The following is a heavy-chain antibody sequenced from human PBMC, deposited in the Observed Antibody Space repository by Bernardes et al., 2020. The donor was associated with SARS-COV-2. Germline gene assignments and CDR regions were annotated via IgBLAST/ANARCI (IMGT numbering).Heavy chain of an antibody. CDR2: ISGSGGST. CDR3: AKDAPTYDYVWGRPPSDI. V-gene: IGHV3-23*01. D-gene: IGHD3-16*01. Sequence: GGSLRLSCAASGVTFSNFAMSWVRQAPGKGLEWVSAISGSGGSTYYADSVKGRFTISRDNSKNTLYLQMNSLRAEDTAFYYCAKDAPTYDYVWGRPPSDIWGQGTMVTVSS. J-gene: IGHJ3*02. CDR1: GVTFSNFA.